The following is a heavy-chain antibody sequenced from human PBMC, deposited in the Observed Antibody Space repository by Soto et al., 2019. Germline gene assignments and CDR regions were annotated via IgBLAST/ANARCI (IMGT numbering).Heavy chain of an antibody. CDR1: GYTFTSYG. J-gene: IGHJ6*02. V-gene: IGHV1-2*04. CDR2: INPNSGGT. CDR3: AREESYYYYGMDV. Sequence: ASVKVSCKASGYTFTSYGISWVRQAPGQGLEWMGWINPNSGGTNYAQKFQGWVTMTRDTSISTAYMELSRLRSDDTAVYYCAREESYYYYGMDVWGQGTTVTVSS.